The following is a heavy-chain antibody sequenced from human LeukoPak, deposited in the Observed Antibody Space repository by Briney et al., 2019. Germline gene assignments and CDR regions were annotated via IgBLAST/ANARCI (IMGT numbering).Heavy chain of an antibody. CDR3: AAVPGSIDTSGYYVDDY. CDR2: ITGSGDTT. V-gene: IGHV3-23*01. CDR1: GFIFSHFG. J-gene: IGHJ4*02. Sequence: GGSLRLSCATSGFIFSHFGMSWVRQAPGKGLEWVSGITGSGDTTYYTDAVRGRFTISRDNSKNTLFLQMNSLRAEDTAVYYCAAVPGSIDTSGYYVDDYWGQGTLVTVSS. D-gene: IGHD6-19*01.